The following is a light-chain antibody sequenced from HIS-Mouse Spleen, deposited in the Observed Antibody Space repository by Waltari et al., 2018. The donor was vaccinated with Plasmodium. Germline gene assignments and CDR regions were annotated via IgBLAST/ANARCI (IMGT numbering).Light chain of an antibody. CDR3: QQSYSTWT. V-gene: IGKV1-39*01. Sequence: DIQMTQSPSSLSASVGDRVTITCRASPSISNYLNWYQQKPGKAPKLLIYAASTLQSVVPARFSGSGSGTDFTLTISSLQPEDFATYYCQQSYSTWTFGQGTKVEIK. CDR1: PSISNY. CDR2: AAS. J-gene: IGKJ1*01.